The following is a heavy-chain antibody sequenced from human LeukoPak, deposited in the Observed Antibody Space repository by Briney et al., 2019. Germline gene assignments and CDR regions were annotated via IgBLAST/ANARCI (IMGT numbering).Heavy chain of an antibody. CDR3: ARVGYYFDY. J-gene: IGHJ4*02. CDR1: GYTFTSYG. Sequence: ASVKVSCKASGYTFTSYGISWVRQAPGQGLEWMGWINPNSGGTNYAQKFQGRVTTTRDTSISTAYMELSRLRSDDTAVYYCARVGYYFDYWGQGTLVTVSS. CDR2: INPNSGGT. V-gene: IGHV1-2*02. D-gene: IGHD1-26*01.